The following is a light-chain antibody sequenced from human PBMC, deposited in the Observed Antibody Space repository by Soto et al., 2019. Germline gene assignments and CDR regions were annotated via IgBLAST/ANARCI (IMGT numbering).Light chain of an antibody. V-gene: IGKV1-5*01. Sequence: GDRVPITCRASQSISSWLAWYQQKPGKAPNLLIYDASSLESGVPSRFSGSGSGTEFTLTISSLQPDDFATYYCQQYNTYWTFGPGTKVDI. J-gene: IGKJ1*01. CDR3: QQYNTYWT. CDR2: DAS. CDR1: QSISSW.